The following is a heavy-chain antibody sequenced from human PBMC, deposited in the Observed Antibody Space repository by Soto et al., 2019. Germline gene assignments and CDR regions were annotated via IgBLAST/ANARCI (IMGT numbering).Heavy chain of an antibody. CDR2: INSDGSIT. Sequence: GGSLRLSCAASGFTFSSYWMHWVRQVPEKGLVWVSRINSDGSITNYADAVKGRFTISKDNVKNTLYLQMNSLRAEDTAVYYCVRYPRSVGGSYRPDYWGQGTLVTVSS. J-gene: IGHJ4*02. D-gene: IGHD3-16*02. CDR3: VRYPRSVGGSYRPDY. V-gene: IGHV3-74*01. CDR1: GFTFSSYW.